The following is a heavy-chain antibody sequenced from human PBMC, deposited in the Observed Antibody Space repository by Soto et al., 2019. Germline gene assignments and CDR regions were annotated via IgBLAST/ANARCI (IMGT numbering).Heavy chain of an antibody. CDR1: GGSISGSY. Sequence: KTSETLSLTCSVSGGSISGSYWSWIRQSPGKGLEWLGYVYYTGSTNYSPSLRSRVSISVDTSKNEFSLRLSSVTAADTAVYFCARSVAVPGAHIDHWGQGTQVTVSS. D-gene: IGHD6-19*01. V-gene: IGHV4-59*01. CDR3: ARSVAVPGAHIDH. J-gene: IGHJ1*01. CDR2: VYYTGST.